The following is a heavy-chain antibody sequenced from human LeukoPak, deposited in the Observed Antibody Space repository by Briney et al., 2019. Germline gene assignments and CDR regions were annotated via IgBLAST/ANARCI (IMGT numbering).Heavy chain of an antibody. J-gene: IGHJ6*03. CDR2: IIPIFGTA. V-gene: IGHV1-69*13. CDR1: GGTFSSYA. CDR3: ARAEGVAVAGSNYYYYYMEV. Sequence: ASVKVSCKASGGTFSSYAISWVRQAPGQGLEWMGGIIPIFGTANYAQKFQGRVTITADESTSTAYMELSSLRSEDTAVYYCARAEGVAVAGSNYYYYYMEVWGKGTPVTISS. D-gene: IGHD6-19*01.